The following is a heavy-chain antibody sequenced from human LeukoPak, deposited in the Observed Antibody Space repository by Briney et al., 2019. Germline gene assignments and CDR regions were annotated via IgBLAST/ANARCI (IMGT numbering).Heavy chain of an antibody. J-gene: IGHJ5*02. Sequence: SETLSLTCAVYGGSFSGYYWSWIRQPPGKGLEWIGEINHSGSTNYNPSLKSRVTISVDTSKNQFSLKLSSVTAADTAVYYCARADSNYLRWFDPWGQGTLVTVSS. V-gene: IGHV4-34*01. D-gene: IGHD4-11*01. CDR1: GGSFSGYY. CDR2: INHSGST. CDR3: ARADSNYLRWFDP.